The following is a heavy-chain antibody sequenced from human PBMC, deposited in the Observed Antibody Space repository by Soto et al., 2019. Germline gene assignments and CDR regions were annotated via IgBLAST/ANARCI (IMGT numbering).Heavy chain of an antibody. Sequence: GGSRRVSCAVSGCMFSRSGMSWFRKAPGQGLEWVSAASGSGDKTWSADSVKGRFTISRDNSRNSLYLQMNSLRPEDTAVYYCTKEGTGSRGPFVDSWGQGT. CDR2: ASGSGDKT. CDR3: TKEGTGSRGPFVDS. J-gene: IGHJ5*01. CDR1: GCMFSRSG. D-gene: IGHD1-1*01. V-gene: IGHV3-23*01.